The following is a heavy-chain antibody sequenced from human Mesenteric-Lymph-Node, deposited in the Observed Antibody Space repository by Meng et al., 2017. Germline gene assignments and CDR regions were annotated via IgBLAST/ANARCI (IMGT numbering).Heavy chain of an antibody. V-gene: IGHV3-7*01. J-gene: IGHJ3*02. CDR2: IKEDGMYT. CDR3: ARDPAYGAFDI. Sequence: GESLKISCAASGFSFSRSWMTWLRQTPEKGLELVANIKEDGMYTNYVDSVKGRFTISRDNAKNSVYLQMNSLRADDTAVYYCARDPAYGAFDIWGQGTMVTVSS. CDR1: GFSFSRSW. D-gene: IGHD2-21*01.